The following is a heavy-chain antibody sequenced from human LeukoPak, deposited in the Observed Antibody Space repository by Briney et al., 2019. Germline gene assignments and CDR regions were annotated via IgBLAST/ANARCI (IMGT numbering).Heavy chain of an antibody. J-gene: IGHJ4*02. Sequence: SETLSLTCAVYGGSFSGYYWSWIRQPPGKGLEWIGEINHSGSTNYNPSLKSRVTISVDTSKNQFSLKLSSVTAADTAVYYCASPGYSSGWYRGSGLFDYWGQGTLVTVSS. CDR3: ASPGYSSGWYRGSGLFDY. V-gene: IGHV4-34*01. D-gene: IGHD6-19*01. CDR1: GGSFSGYY. CDR2: INHSGST.